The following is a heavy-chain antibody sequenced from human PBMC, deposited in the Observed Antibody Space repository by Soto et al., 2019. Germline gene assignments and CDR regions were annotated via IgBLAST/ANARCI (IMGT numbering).Heavy chain of an antibody. V-gene: IGHV4-39*01. D-gene: IGHD6-13*01. CDR3: ARSAGSTWPRVWFDP. J-gene: IGHJ5*02. Sequence: SETLSLTCSVSGGSINSSPYYWGWIRQPPGKGLEWIGSVYYTGNTYYNPSLKSRVTMSVDTSKNQFSLKLSSVTAADTSVYYCARSAGSTWPRVWFDPWGQGALVTVSS. CDR1: GGSINSSPYY. CDR2: VYYTGNT.